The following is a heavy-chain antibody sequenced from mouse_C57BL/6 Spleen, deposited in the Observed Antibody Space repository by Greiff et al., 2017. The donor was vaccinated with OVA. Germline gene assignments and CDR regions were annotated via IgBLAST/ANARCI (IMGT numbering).Heavy chain of an antibody. CDR2: ISDGGSYT. V-gene: IGHV5-4*01. D-gene: IGHD2-2*01. CDR3: ARSTMVTLYFDY. CDR1: GFTFSSYA. J-gene: IGHJ2*01. Sequence: EVQRVESGGGLVKPGGSLKLSCAASGFTFSSYAMSWVRQTPEKRLEWVATISDGGSYTYYPDNVKGRFTISRDNAKNNLYLQMSHLKSEDTAMYYCARSTMVTLYFDYWGQGTTLTVSS.